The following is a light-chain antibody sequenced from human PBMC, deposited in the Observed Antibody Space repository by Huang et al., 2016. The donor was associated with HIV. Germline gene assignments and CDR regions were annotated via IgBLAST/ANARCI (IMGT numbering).Light chain of an antibody. CDR1: EDIASY. V-gene: IGKV1-27*01. J-gene: IGKJ1*01. CDR2: GAS. Sequence: QMTQSPSSLSASAGDRITINYRADEDIASYLAWYQQKPGKTPKRLIYGASTLQSGVPSRFSGTGSGPEFTLTISNLQPEDIATYYCQNYNSAPRTFGPGTKVEL. CDR3: QNYNSAPRT.